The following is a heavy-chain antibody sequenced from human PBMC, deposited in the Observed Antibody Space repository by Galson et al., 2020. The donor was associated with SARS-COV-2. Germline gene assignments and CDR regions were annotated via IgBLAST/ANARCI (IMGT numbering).Heavy chain of an antibody. CDR3: ARVQSESYWAAFDI. J-gene: IGHJ3*02. CDR1: GFTFSSYA. D-gene: IGHD1-26*01. CDR2: ISYDGSNK. V-gene: IGHV3-30*01. Sequence: GESLKISCAASGFTFSSYAMHWVRQAPGKGLEWVAVISYDGSNKYYADSVKGRFTISRDNSKNTLYLQMNSLSAEDTAVYYCARVQSESYWAAFDIWCQGTMVTVSS.